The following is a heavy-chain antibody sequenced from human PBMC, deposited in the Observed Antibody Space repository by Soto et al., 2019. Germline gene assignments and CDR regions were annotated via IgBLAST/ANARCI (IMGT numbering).Heavy chain of an antibody. CDR3: ASTGSDDFWSGYYLFYMDV. CDR1: GYTFTSYY. J-gene: IGHJ6*03. D-gene: IGHD3-3*01. Sequence: ASVKVSCKASGYTFTSYYMHWVRQAPGQGLEWMGIINPSGGSTSYAQKFQGRVTMTRDTSTCTVYMELSSLRSEDTAVYYCASTGSDDFWSGYYLFYMDVWGKGTTVTVSS. CDR2: INPSGGST. V-gene: IGHV1-46*03.